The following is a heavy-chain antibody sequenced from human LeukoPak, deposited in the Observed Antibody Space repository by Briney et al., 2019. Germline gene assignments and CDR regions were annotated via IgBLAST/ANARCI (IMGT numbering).Heavy chain of an antibody. CDR2: TNHRGST. CDR1: GGSFSGYS. Sequence: PSETLSLTCAFSGGSFSGYSWSWIRQTPGQGLEWIGETNHRGSTNYNPSLKSRVTISVDASKSQFYLKLSSVTAADTAVYYCARVSRWFLAVAGYADFWGQGTQVTV. D-gene: IGHD6-19*01. V-gene: IGHV4-34*01. J-gene: IGHJ4*02. CDR3: ARVSRWFLAVAGYADF.